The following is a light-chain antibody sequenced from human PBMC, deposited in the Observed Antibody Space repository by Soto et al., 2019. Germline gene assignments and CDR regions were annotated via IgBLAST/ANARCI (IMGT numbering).Light chain of an antibody. CDR3: QRSYT. Sequence: EIVLTQSPGTLSLSPGERAALSCRASQSVSSSYLAWYQQKPGQAPRLLIYGASSRATGIPDRFSGSGSGTDFTLTISRLEPEAFAVYYCQRSYTFGQGTKLEIK. CDR2: GAS. J-gene: IGKJ2*01. V-gene: IGKV3-20*01. CDR1: QSVSSSY.